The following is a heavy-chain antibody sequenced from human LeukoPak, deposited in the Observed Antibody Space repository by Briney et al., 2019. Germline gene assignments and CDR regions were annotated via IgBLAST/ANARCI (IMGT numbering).Heavy chain of an antibody. D-gene: IGHD1-14*01. CDR1: GYTFTNYP. CDR2: INTNTGNP. V-gene: IGHV7-4-1*02. J-gene: IGHJ5*02. CDR3: ARDAPGKYFVWFDP. Sequence: ASVKVSCKASGYTFTNYPMNGVRQAPGQGLEWMGWINTNTGNPTYAPGFTGRFVFSLDTSVSTAFLQISSLKAEDTAVYYCARDAPGKYFVWFDPWGQGTLVTVSS.